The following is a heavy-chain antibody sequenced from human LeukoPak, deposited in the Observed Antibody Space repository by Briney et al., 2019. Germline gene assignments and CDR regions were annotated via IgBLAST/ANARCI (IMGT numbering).Heavy chain of an antibody. CDR2: IYHSGST. J-gene: IGHJ4*02. CDR1: GVSISMGGYS. CDR3: ARVAYGYLAY. D-gene: IGHD3-10*01. Sequence: NPAQTLSLTCALSGVSISMGGYSWSWIRQPPGKGLEWIGYIYHSGSTYYNPSLKSRVTISVDRSKSQFSLKLSSVTAADTAVYYCARVAYGYLAYWGEGTLVTASS. V-gene: IGHV4-30-2*01.